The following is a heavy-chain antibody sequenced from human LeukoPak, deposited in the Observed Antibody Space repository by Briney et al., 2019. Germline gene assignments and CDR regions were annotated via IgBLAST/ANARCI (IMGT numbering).Heavy chain of an antibody. CDR1: GGSISSSSYC. Sequence: SETLSLTCTVSGGSISSSSYCWVWLRQPPGKGLEWIGSIYYSGSTYYNPSLKSRVTISVDTSKNQFSLKLSSVTAADTAVYYCAREGGRSYFDYWGQGTLVTVSS. D-gene: IGHD3-16*01. J-gene: IGHJ4*02. V-gene: IGHV4-39*07. CDR2: IYYSGST. CDR3: AREGGRSYFDY.